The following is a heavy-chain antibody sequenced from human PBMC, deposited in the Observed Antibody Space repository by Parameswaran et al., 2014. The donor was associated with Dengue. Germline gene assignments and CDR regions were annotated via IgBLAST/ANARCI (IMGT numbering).Heavy chain of an antibody. J-gene: IGHJ4*02. V-gene: IGHV2-5*02. D-gene: IGHD3-10*01. Sequence: VRQMPGKGLEWLALIYWDDDKRYSPSLKSRLTITKDTSKNQVVLTMTNMDPVDTATYYCAHNVLWFGELLLYYFDYWGQGTLVTVSS. CDR2: IYWDDDK. CDR3: AHNVLWFGELLLYYFDY.